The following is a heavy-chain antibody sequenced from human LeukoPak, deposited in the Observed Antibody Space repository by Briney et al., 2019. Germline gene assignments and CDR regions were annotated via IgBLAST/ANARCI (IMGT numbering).Heavy chain of an antibody. V-gene: IGHV3-48*01. J-gene: IGHJ4*02. CDR1: GFTFSSHS. CDR2: ISSSSSTI. D-gene: IGHD3-22*01. Sequence: PGGSLRLSCAASGFTFSSHSINWVRQAPGKGLEWVSYISSSSSTIYYADSVKGRFTISRDNAKSSLYLQMNSLRAEDTAVYYCARGAYYYEDWGQGTLVTVSS. CDR3: ARGAYYYED.